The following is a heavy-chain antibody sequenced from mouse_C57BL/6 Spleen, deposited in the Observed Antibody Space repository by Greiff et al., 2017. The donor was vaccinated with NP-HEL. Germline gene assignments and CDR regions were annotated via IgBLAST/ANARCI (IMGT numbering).Heavy chain of an antibody. CDR1: GYSFTSYY. D-gene: IGHD1-1*01. Sequence: VQLQESGPELVKPGASVKISCKASGYSFTSYYIHWVKQRPGQGLEWIGWIYPGSGNTKYNEKFKGKATLTADTSSSTAYMQLSSLTSEDSAVYYCARWTGSSPYYYAMDYWGQGTSVTVSS. CDR3: ARWTGSSPYYYAMDY. J-gene: IGHJ4*01. CDR2: IYPGSGNT. V-gene: IGHV1-66*01.